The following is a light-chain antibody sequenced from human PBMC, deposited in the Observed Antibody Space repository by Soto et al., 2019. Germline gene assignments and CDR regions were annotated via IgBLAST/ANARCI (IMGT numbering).Light chain of an antibody. J-gene: IGLJ3*02. CDR1: SSDVGSYNL. CDR2: EVT. Sequence: QSALTQPASVSGSPGQSITIPFTGTSSDVGSYNLVSWYQQHPDKAPRLMISEVTKRPSGVSDRFSGSKSGNTASLTISGLQAEDEADYYCCSYAGSSTLVFGGGTKLTVL. CDR3: CSYAGSSTLV. V-gene: IGLV2-23*02.